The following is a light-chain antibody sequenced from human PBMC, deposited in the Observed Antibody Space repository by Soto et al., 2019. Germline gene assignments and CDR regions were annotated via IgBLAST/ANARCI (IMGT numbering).Light chain of an antibody. CDR1: QTISSW. Sequence: IQMTQSPSTLSGSVGDRVTITCRASQTISSWLAWYQQKPVKAPNLLIYKASSLKSGVPSRFSGSGSGTEFTLTISSLQPDDFATYYCQQYDTYWTFGQGTKVDIK. J-gene: IGKJ1*01. CDR2: KAS. CDR3: QQYDTYWT. V-gene: IGKV1-5*03.